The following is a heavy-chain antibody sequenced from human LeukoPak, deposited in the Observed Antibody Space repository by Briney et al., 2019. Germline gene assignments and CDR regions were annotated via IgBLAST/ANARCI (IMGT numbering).Heavy chain of an antibody. D-gene: IGHD1-26*01. Sequence: GGSLRLSCAASGFTFSSYDMHWVRQATGKGLEWVSAIGTAGDAYYPGSVKGRFTISRENAKNSLYLQMNGLRAGDTAVYYCARGLVGATPRDYYYYYGMDVWGQGTTVTVSS. CDR1: GFTFSSYD. J-gene: IGHJ6*02. V-gene: IGHV3-13*01. CDR3: ARGLVGATPRDYYYYYGMDV. CDR2: IGTAGDA.